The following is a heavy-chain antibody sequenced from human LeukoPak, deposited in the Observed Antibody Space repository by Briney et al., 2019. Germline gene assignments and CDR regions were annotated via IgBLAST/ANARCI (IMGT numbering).Heavy chain of an antibody. CDR2: SDPEDGET. V-gene: IGHV1-24*01. CDR3: ATYSGYYYY. J-gene: IGHJ4*02. D-gene: IGHD3-3*01. CDR1: GYTLTELA. Sequence: ASVKVSCKVSGYTLTELAMHWVRQAPGEGLEWMGGSDPEDGETVYAQKFQGRVTMTEDTSTDTAYMELSSLSSEDTAVYFCATYSGYYYYWGQGTLVTVSS.